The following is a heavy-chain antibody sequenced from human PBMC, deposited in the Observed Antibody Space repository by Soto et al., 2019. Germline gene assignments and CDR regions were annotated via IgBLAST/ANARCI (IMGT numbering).Heavy chain of an antibody. CDR3: AKAAGYSYGSYYSDY. V-gene: IGHV3-23*01. CDR2: ISSSGGST. Sequence: GGSLRLSCTASEFTFSSYAMGWVRQAPGKGLEWVSGISSSGGSTSYADAAKGRFTISRDNSKNTLYLQMNSLRAEDTAVYYCAKAAGYSYGSYYSDYWGQGTLVTVS. J-gene: IGHJ4*02. D-gene: IGHD5-18*01. CDR1: EFTFSSYA.